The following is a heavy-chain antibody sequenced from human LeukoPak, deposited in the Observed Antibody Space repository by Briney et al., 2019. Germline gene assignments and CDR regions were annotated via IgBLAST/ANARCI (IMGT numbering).Heavy chain of an antibody. V-gene: IGHV1-8*01. J-gene: IGHJ1*01. Sequence: ASVKVSCKASGYTCTSYDINWVRQATGQGLEWMGWMNPNSGNTGYAQKFQGRVTMTRNTSISTAYMELSSLRSEDTAVYYCAKDPVGGITIFGVVIGNFQHWGQGTLVTVSS. CDR1: GYTCTSYD. D-gene: IGHD3-3*01. CDR2: MNPNSGNT. CDR3: AKDPVGGITIFGVVIGNFQH.